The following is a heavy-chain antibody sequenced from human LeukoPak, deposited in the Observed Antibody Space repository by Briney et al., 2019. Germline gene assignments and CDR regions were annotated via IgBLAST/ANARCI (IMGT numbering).Heavy chain of an antibody. Sequence: NPGGSLRLSCAASGFTFSDYSMSWIRQAPGKGLEWVSYIRSSGNTIYYADSVKGRFTISRDNAKNSLYLQMNSLRAEDTAVYYCAGLIVILPAATDAFDIWGQGTMVTVSS. CDR3: AGLIVILPAATDAFDI. CDR2: IRSSGNTI. J-gene: IGHJ3*02. CDR1: GFTFSDYS. D-gene: IGHD2-2*01. V-gene: IGHV3-11*04.